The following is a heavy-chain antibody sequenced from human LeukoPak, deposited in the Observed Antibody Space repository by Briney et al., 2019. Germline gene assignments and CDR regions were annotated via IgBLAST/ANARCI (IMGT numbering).Heavy chain of an antibody. J-gene: IGHJ5*02. D-gene: IGHD3-10*01. Sequence: ASVKVSCKASGYTFTGYYMHWVRQAPGQGLEWMGWINPNSGDTNYAQKLQGRVTMTRDTSISTAYMELSRLRSDDTAVYYCARDRRAMVRGVIGWFDPWGQGTLVTVSS. V-gene: IGHV1-2*02. CDR3: ARDRRAMVRGVIGWFDP. CDR2: INPNSGDT. CDR1: GYTFTGYY.